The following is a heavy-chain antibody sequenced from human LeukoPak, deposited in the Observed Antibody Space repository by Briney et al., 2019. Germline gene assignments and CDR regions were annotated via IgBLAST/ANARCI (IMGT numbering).Heavy chain of an antibody. Sequence: ASVKVSCKASGYTFTGYYMHWVRQAPGQGLEWMGWINPNSGGTNYAQKFQGRVTMTEDTSTDTAYMELSSLRSEDTAVYYCATNRYCSSTSCYPYYYGMDVWGQGTTVTVSS. V-gene: IGHV1-2*02. CDR3: ATNRYCSSTSCYPYYYGMDV. CDR2: INPNSGGT. J-gene: IGHJ6*02. D-gene: IGHD2-2*01. CDR1: GYTFTGYY.